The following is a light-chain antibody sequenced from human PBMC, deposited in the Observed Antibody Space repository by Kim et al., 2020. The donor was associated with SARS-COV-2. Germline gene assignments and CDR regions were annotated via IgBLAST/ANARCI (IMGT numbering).Light chain of an antibody. CDR3: QTYDSSSRV. CDR2: EDN. CDR1: Y. Sequence: YVQWYQQRPGSAPTTVIYEDNKRPSGVPYRFSGSIDSSSNSASLIISGLEADDEADYYCQTYDSSSRVFGGGTKVTVL. V-gene: IGLV6-57*02. J-gene: IGLJ3*02.